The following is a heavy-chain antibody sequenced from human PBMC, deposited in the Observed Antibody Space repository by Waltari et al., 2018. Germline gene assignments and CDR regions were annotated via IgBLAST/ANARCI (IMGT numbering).Heavy chain of an antibody. Sequence: QLQLQQSGPGLVKPSQTLSLACSLSGASISGRYYWHWVRQTAGGGLEWLGYIYSSGSTKYNPSLQSRATISIVNKTQFSLKLAAVTAADTAVYYCARSDVVVAPARNNYYFPMEVWGQGTTVTVSS. D-gene: IGHD2-21*01. J-gene: IGHJ6*03. CDR1: GASISGRYY. V-gene: IGHV4-61*09. CDR3: ARSDVVVAPARNNYYFPMEV. CDR2: IYSSGST.